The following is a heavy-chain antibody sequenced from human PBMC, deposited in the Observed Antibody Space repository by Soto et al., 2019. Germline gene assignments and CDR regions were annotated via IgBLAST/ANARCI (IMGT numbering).Heavy chain of an antibody. V-gene: IGHV5-10-1*01. Sequence: GGALKISVKGFWYSFSSYWNSWVGQMPGESPEGMGRIDPSDSYTNYSPSFQGHVTISADKSISTAYLQWSSLKASDTAMYYCARLRGYCSGGSCYLRSAFDIWGQGTMVTVSS. CDR3: ARLRGYCSGGSCYLRSAFDI. J-gene: IGHJ3*02. D-gene: IGHD2-15*01. CDR2: IDPSDSYT. CDR1: WYSFSSYW.